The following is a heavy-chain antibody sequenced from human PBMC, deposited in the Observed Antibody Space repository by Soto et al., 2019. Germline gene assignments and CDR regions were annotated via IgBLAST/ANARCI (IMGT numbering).Heavy chain of an antibody. CDR3: ARLRTGNCSGGSCYSWAFDY. Sequence: QVKLQESGPGLVKPSQTLSLTCTFSGGSISSGGYYWSWIRQHPGKGLEGIGYIYYSGRPYYNPSLKSRGTISVDTSKNQFSLKLSSVTAADTAVYYCARLRTGNCSGGSCYSWAFDYWGQGTLVTVSS. D-gene: IGHD2-15*01. CDR1: GGSISSGGYY. CDR2: IYYSGRP. J-gene: IGHJ4*02. V-gene: IGHV4-31*03.